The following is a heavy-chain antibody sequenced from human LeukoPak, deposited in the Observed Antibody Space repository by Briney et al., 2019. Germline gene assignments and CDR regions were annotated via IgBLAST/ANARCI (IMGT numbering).Heavy chain of an antibody. CDR2: ISTYNDNT. CDR3: ARGVLTWVYGSGSYLDY. Sequence: ASVKVSCKASGYTFNTYNINWVRQAPGQGLEWMGWISTYNDNTNYAQKFQGRVTMTTDTSTSTAYMELRSLRSDDTAVYYCARGVLTWVYGSGSYLDYWGQGTLVTVSS. CDR1: GYTFNTYN. J-gene: IGHJ4*02. V-gene: IGHV1-18*01. D-gene: IGHD3-10*01.